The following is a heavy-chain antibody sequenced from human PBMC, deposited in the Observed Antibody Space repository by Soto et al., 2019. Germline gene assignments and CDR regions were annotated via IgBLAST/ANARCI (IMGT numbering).Heavy chain of an antibody. CDR3: ARVIGYCSSTSCLYYYYGMGV. CDR2: ISSSSSYI. CDR1: GFTFSSYS. J-gene: IGHJ6*02. Sequence: PGGSLRLSCAASGFTFSSYSMNWVRQAPGKGLEWVSSISSSSSYIYYADSVKGRFTISRDNAKNSLYLQMNSLRAEDTAVYYCARVIGYCSSTSCLYYYYGMGVWGQGTTVTVSS. V-gene: IGHV3-21*01. D-gene: IGHD2-2*01.